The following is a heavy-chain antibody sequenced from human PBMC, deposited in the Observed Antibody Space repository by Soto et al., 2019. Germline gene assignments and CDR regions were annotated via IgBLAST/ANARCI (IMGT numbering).Heavy chain of an antibody. CDR1: GGSISSSHW. CDR2: NYHNGGT. CDR3: VRNASPGATIRNCLDV. J-gene: IGHJ6*02. Sequence: SETLSLTCAVSGGSISSSHWCSWVRTPPGEGLEEIVENYHNGGTDYYPPLKRRVAISVDKSKNQFSLKLSSLTAADTAVYYCVRNASPGATIRNCLDVWGQGTMVTVSS. D-gene: IGHD5-12*01. V-gene: IGHV4-4*02.